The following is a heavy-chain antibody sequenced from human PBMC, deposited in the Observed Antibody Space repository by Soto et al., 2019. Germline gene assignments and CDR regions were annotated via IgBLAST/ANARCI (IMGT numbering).Heavy chain of an antibody. J-gene: IGHJ3*02. CDR2: MNPNSGNT. CDR1: GYTFTSYD. Sequence: ASVKVSCKASGYTFTSYDINWVRQATGQGLEWMGWMNPNSGNTGYAQKFQGRVTITADESTSTAYMELSSLRSEDTAVYYCARMPDYARRGDAFDIWGQGTMVTVSS. CDR3: ARMPDYARRGDAFDI. V-gene: IGHV1-8*01. D-gene: IGHD4-17*01.